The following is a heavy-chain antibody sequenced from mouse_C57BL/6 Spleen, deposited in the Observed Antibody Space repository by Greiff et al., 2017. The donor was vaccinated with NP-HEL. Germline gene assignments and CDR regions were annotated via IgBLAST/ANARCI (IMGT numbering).Heavy chain of an antibody. CDR3: ARGITTVVEDYFDY. CDR2: IWSGGST. J-gene: IGHJ2*01. D-gene: IGHD1-1*01. CDR1: GFSLTSYG. V-gene: IGHV2-2*01. Sequence: QVHVKQSGPGLVQPSQSLSITCTVSGFSLTSYGVHWVRQSPGKGLEWLGVIWSGGSTDYNAAFISRLSISKDNSKSQVFFKMNSLQADDTAIYYCARGITTVVEDYFDYWGQGTTLTVSS.